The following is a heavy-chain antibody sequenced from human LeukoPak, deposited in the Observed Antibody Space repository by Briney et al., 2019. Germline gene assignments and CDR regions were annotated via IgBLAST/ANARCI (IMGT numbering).Heavy chain of an antibody. D-gene: IGHD4-17*01. CDR2: IYYSGST. J-gene: IGHJ4*02. CDR1: GGSISSYY. CDR3: ARGGPPTVTRFDY. V-gene: IGHV4-59*01. Sequence: SETLSLTCTVSGGSISSYYWSWIRQPPGKGLEWIGYIYYSGSTNYNPSLKSRVTISVDTSKNQFSLNLTSVTAADTAVYYCARGGPPTVTRFDYWGQGTLVTVSS.